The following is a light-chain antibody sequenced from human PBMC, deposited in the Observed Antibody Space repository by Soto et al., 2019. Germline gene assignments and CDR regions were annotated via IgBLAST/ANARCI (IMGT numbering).Light chain of an antibody. CDR1: QSVSSY. CDR3: QQRSNWHPLT. CDR2: DAS. Sequence: EIVLTQSPATLSLSPGERATLSCRASQSVSSYLAWYQQKPGQAPRLLIYDASNRATGIPARFSGSGPGTDFALTSSSLEPGDFAVYYCQQRSNWHPLTFGGGTKVEIK. V-gene: IGKV3D-11*02. J-gene: IGKJ4*01.